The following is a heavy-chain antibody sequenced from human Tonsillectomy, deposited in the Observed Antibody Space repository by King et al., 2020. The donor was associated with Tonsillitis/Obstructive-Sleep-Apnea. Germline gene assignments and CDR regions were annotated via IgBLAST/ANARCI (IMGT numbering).Heavy chain of an antibody. CDR2: ISWNSGSI. CDR1: GFTFDNYA. Sequence: QLEQSGGGLVQPGKSLRLSCAASGFTFDNYAMHWVRQAPGKGLEWVSGISWNSGSIGYADSVKGRFTISRDNAKNSLYLQMNSLRAEDTALYYCAKVFDYGGNAAGCDYWGQGTLVTVSS. CDR3: AKVFDYGGNAAGCDY. J-gene: IGHJ4*02. V-gene: IGHV3-9*01. D-gene: IGHD4-23*01.